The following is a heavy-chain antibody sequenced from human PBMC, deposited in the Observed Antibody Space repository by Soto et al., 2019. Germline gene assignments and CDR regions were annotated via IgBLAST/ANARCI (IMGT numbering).Heavy chain of an antibody. V-gene: IGHV3-48*01. CDR3: GFGEESRYYYYGMDV. J-gene: IGHJ6*02. CDR2: ISSSSSTI. CDR1: GLTFSSYS. Sequence: EVQLVESGGGLVQRGGSLRLSCAASGLTFSSYSMNWVRQAPGKGLEWVSYISSSSSTIYYADSVKGRFTISRDNAKKSLYLQMNSLSADDTAVYYCGFGEESRYYYYGMDVWGQGTTVTV. D-gene: IGHD3-10*01.